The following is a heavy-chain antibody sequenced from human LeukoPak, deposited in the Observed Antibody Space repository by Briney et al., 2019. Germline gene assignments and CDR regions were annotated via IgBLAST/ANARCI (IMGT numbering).Heavy chain of an antibody. V-gene: IGHV3-7*01. Sequence: PGGSLRLSCAASGFTFNSHWMSWVRQAPGKGLEWVANIKQDGSEKYYVDSVKGRFTISRDNAKNSLYLQMNSLRAEDTAVYYCARDWDYYGSGSYLGYWGQGTLVTVSS. J-gene: IGHJ4*02. CDR1: GFTFNSHW. D-gene: IGHD3-10*01. CDR2: IKQDGSEK. CDR3: ARDWDYYGSGSYLGY.